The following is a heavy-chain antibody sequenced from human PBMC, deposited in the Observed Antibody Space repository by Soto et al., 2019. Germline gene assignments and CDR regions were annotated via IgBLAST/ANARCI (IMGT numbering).Heavy chain of an antibody. J-gene: IGHJ4*01. D-gene: IGHD2-8*01. Sequence: ASVEVYCKASGYTFTTHNINWVRQATGQGLEWMGWMNPNSGTTGYAQKFQDRITLTRDTSKTTAYMELTSLTFDDTAVYFCVRYGVAAAYWGQGTQVTVSS. CDR1: GYTFTTHN. CDR3: VRYGVAAAY. CDR2: MNPNSGTT. V-gene: IGHV1-8*02.